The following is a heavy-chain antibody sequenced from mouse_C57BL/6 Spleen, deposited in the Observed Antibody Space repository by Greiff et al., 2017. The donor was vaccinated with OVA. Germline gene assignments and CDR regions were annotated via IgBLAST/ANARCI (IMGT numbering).Heavy chain of an antibody. CDR1: GYTFTEYT. CDR2: FYPGSGSI. J-gene: IGHJ2*01. CDR3: ARHEERIYYDYDGRVFDY. Sequence: LVESGAELVKPGASVKLSCKASGYTFTEYTIHWVKQRSGQGLEWIGWFYPGSGSIKYNEKFKDKATLTADKSSSTVYMELSRLTSEDSAVYFCARHEERIYYDYDGRVFDYWGQGTTLTVSS. V-gene: IGHV1-62-2*01. D-gene: IGHD2-4*01.